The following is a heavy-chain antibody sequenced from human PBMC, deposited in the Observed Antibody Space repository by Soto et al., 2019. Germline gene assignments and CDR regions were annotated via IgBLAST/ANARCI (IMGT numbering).Heavy chain of an antibody. CDR3: AKDLPYCDGSSYYGIFDY. D-gene: IGHD3-22*01. J-gene: IGHJ4*02. V-gene: IGHV3-23*01. CDR1: GFTFSRYA. Sequence: GGSLRLSCAASGFTFSRYAMSWVRQAPGKGLEWVSTFGASGGSTYYADSVKGRFTVSRDNSKNTLYLQMNSLRAEDTAVYYCAKDLPYCDGSSYYGIFDYWGQGTLVTVSS. CDR2: FGASGGST.